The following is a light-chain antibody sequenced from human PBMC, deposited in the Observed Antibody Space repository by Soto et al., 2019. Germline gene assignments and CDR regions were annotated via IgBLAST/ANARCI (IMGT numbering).Light chain of an antibody. CDR1: SSDVGSYNL. V-gene: IGLV2-23*02. CDR2: EVS. Sequence: QSALTQPASVSGPPGQSITISCTGTSSDVGSYNLVSWYQQHPGKAPKLMIYEVSKRPSGVSNRFSGSKSGNTASLTISGLQAEDEADYYCCSYAGSSTLFGTGTKVTV. CDR3: CSYAGSSTL. J-gene: IGLJ1*01.